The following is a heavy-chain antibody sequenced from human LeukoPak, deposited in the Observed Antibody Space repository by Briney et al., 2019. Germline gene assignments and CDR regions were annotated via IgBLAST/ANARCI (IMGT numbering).Heavy chain of an antibody. CDR3: ARVEYISGYSHVY. CDR2: MNPNSGNT. CDR1: GYTFTSYD. Sequence: ASVKVSCKASGYTFTSYDINWVRQATGQGLEWMGWMNPNSGNTGYAQKFQGRVTMTGNIFISTAYMELSSLRSEDTAVYYCARVEYISGYSHVYWGQGTLVTVSS. D-gene: IGHD3-22*01. V-gene: IGHV1-8*01. J-gene: IGHJ4*02.